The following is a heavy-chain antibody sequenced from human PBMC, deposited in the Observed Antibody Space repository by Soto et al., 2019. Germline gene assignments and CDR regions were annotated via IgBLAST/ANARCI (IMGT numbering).Heavy chain of an antibody. V-gene: IGHV4-31*03. J-gene: IGHJ4*02. CDR3: AREYTYGSNVFDF. CDR1: GGSISSAAYY. CDR2: ISHSGRT. Sequence: QVQLQESGPGLVNPSQTLSLTCTVSGGSISSAAYYWSWIRQHPGKGLEGIGYISHSGRTYYKPALKSRFIISVDTSKNQFSLSLTSLTAADTAVYYCAREYTYGSNVFDFWGQGALVTVSS. D-gene: IGHD2-2*02.